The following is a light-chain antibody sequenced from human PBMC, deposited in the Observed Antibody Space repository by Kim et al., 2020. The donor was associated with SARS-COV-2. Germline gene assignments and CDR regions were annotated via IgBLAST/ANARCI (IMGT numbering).Light chain of an antibody. CDR3: QSYDSSNNWV. CDR2: EDN. J-gene: IGLJ3*02. CDR1: SGGSASNY. V-gene: IGLV6-57*02. Sequence: APISSTGCSGGSASNYVECYQQHQGKAPTTVIYEDNQSPPGVPDRFSGSIDSSSNSASLTIAGLKTDDDADYYCQSYDSSNNWVFGGGTQLTVL.